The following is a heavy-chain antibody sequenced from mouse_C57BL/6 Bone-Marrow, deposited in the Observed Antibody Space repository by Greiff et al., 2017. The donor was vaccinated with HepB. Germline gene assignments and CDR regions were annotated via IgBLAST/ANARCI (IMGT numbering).Heavy chain of an antibody. CDR3: ASPFSYYYGSSSWFAY. Sequence: QVQLQQSDAELVKPGASVKISCKVSGYTFTDHTIHWMKQRPEQGLEWIGYIYPRDGSTKYNEKFKGKATLTADKSSSTAYMQLNSLTSEDSAVYFCASPFSYYYGSSSWFAYWGQGTLVTVSA. CDR1: GYTFTDHT. D-gene: IGHD1-1*01. V-gene: IGHV1-78*01. J-gene: IGHJ3*01. CDR2: IYPRDGST.